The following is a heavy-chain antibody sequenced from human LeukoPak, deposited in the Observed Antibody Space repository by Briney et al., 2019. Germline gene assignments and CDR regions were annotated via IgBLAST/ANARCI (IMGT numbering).Heavy chain of an antibody. CDR2: IYYSGST. CDR3: ARAKGSSWGDY. D-gene: IGHD6-13*01. J-gene: IGHJ4*02. V-gene: IGHV4-30-4*01. Sequence: SETLSLTCGVYGGSFSDYYWSWIRQPPGKGLEWIGYIYYSGSTYYNPSLKSRVTISVDTSKNQFSLKLSSVTAADTAVYYCARAKGSSWGDYWGQGTLVTVSS. CDR1: GGSFSDYY.